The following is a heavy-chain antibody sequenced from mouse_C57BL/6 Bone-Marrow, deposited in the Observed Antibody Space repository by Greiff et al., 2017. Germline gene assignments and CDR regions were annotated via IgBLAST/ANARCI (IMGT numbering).Heavy chain of an antibody. D-gene: IGHD1-1*02. Sequence: EVQLQQSGPVLVKPGASVKMSCKASGYTFTDYYMNWVKQSHGKSLEWIGVINPYNGGTSYNQKFKGKATLTVDKSSSTAYMVLNSLTSEDSAVYYCARGWYPLSMDYWGQGTSVTVSS. CDR2: INPYNGGT. CDR3: ARGWYPLSMDY. J-gene: IGHJ4*01. V-gene: IGHV1-19*01. CDR1: GYTFTDYY.